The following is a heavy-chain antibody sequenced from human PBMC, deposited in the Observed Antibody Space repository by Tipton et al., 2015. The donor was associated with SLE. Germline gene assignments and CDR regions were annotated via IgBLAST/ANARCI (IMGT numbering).Heavy chain of an antibody. CDR2: TNQDGAIR. CDR3: TRGIDPGSSRISDY. Sequence: SLRLSCAASGFTFSRYAMHWDRQAPGKGLVWISRTNQDGAIRSYEDSVKGRFIISRDNSKSTLYLQMNNVRVEDTALYYCTRGIDPGSSRISDYWGQGTMVSVSS. D-gene: IGHD2-15*01. CDR1: GFTFSRYA. J-gene: IGHJ4*02. V-gene: IGHV3-74*01.